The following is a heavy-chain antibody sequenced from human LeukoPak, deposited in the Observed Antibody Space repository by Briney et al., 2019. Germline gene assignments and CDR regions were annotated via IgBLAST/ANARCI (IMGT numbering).Heavy chain of an antibody. J-gene: IGHJ4*02. CDR2: IDHTGST. CDR1: GGTFRGYY. V-gene: IGHV4-34*01. D-gene: IGHD4-11*01. CDR3: ARHSVTTLGFFDY. Sequence: SETLSLTCAVSGGTFRGYYWSWIRQPPGKGLAWIGEIDHTGSTNYNPSLKSRVTISVDTSKNQFSLKLSSVTAADTAVYYCARHSVTTLGFFDYWGQGTLVTVSS.